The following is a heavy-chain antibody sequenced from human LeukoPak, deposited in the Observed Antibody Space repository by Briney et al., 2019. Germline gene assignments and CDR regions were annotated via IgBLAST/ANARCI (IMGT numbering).Heavy chain of an antibody. CDR2: IYYSGST. D-gene: IGHD3-10*01. CDR1: GGSISSGGYY. Sequence: TPSQTLSLTCTVSGGSISSGGYYWSWIRQHPGKGLEWIGYIYYSGSTYYNPSLKSRVTISVDTSKNQFSLKLSSVTAADTAVYYCARDRVVRRNWFDPWGQGTLVTVSS. V-gene: IGHV4-31*03. CDR3: ARDRVVRRNWFDP. J-gene: IGHJ5*02.